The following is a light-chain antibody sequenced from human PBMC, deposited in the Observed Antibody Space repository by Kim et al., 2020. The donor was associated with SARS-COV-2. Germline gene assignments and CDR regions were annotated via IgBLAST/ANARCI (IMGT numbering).Light chain of an antibody. Sequence: GQSITTSCTGTSSGVGYSNPVSWYQQHPGRAPKLIIYDVSARASGVSNRFSGCQSGNTASLTISGLRAEDEADYYCSSHTTSSTYVFGSGTKVTVL. CDR1: SSGVGYSNP. V-gene: IGLV2-14*04. CDR3: SSHTTSSTYV. J-gene: IGLJ1*01. CDR2: DVS.